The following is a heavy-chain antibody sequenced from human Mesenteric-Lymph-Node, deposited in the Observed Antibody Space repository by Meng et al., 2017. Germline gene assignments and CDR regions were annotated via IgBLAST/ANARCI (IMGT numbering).Heavy chain of an antibody. V-gene: IGHV4-4*03. D-gene: IGHD6-19*01. J-gene: IGHJ4*02. CDR3: ARASSGWYKRPYYFDY. CDR1: GGSISSRHW. CDR2: INHSGIT. Sequence: VQLQASFPGLVKPPGNLSITWAVSGGSISSRHWWSWVRQSPRKGLAWIGEINHSGITNYNPSLKSRVTISVDTSKNQFSLKLSSVTAADTAVYYCARASSGWYKRPYYFDYWGQGTLVTVSS.